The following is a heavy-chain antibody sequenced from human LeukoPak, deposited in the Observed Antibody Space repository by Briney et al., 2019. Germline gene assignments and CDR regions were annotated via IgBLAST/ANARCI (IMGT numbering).Heavy chain of an antibody. V-gene: IGHV1-46*01. Sequence: ASVKVSCKASGYTFTSYYMHWVRQAPGQGLEWMGVINPSGGSTSYAQKFQDRVTMTRDTSTSTFYMELSSLRSEDTAVYYCARDKEMATSTAFDYQGQGTLVTVSS. D-gene: IGHD5-24*01. J-gene: IGHJ4*02. CDR1: GYTFTSYY. CDR2: INPSGGST. CDR3: ARDKEMATSTAFDY.